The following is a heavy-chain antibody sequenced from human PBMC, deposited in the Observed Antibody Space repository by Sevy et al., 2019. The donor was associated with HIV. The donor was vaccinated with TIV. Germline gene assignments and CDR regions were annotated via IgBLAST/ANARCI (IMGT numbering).Heavy chain of an antibody. J-gene: IGHJ5*02. CDR2: ISGSGGST. CDR3: ACYSRITMVRGVVNWFDP. CDR1: GFTFSSYA. V-gene: IGHV3-23*01. D-gene: IGHD3-10*01. Sequence: GGSLRLSCAASGFTFSSYAMSWVRQAPGKGLEWVSAISGSGGSTYYADSVKGRFTISRDNSKNTLYLQMNSLRAEDTAVYYCACYSRITMVRGVVNWFDPWGQGTLVTVSS.